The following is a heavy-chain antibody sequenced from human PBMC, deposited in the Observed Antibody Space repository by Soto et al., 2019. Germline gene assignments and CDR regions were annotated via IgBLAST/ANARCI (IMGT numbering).Heavy chain of an antibody. CDR3: ARARSYCDFWSGYPDAFDI. J-gene: IGHJ3*02. CDR2: ISSSSSYI. D-gene: IGHD3-3*01. V-gene: IGHV3-21*01. Sequence: GGSLRLSCAASGFTFSSYSMNWVRQAPGKGLEWVSSISSSSSYIYYADSVKGRFTISRDNDKNSLYLQMNSLRAEDTAVYYCARARSYCDFWSGYPDAFDIWGQGTMVTVSS. CDR1: GFTFSSYS.